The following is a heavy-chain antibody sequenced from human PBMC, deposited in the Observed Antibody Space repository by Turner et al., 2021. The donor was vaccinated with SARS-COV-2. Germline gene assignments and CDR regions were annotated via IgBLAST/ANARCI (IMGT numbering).Heavy chain of an antibody. CDR2: IPYNEKNN. CDR1: GFTFSA. V-gene: IGHV3-30*04. D-gene: IGHD1-26*01. CDR3: RREVGGGGGALDY. J-gene: IGHJ4*02. Sequence: QVQLVESGGGVVQPGRSLRLSCAASGFTFSAMHWVRQAQGRGLVWVAVIPYNEKNNHYANAWRAHSTIPRENPKNTLFLKMNALRAEDAAFYYGRREVGGGGGALDYWGQGTLVTVSS.